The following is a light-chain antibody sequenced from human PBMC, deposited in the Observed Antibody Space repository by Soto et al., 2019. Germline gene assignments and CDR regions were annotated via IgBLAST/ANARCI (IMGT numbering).Light chain of an antibody. Sequence: EIVLTQSPGTLSLSPGERATLSCRASQSVSSSSLAWYQQKPGQAPRLLIYGASSRATGIPDRFSGGGSGTDFTLTISRLEPEDFAVYYCQQYGSSPPYTFGQGTKLEIK. CDR1: QSVSSSS. V-gene: IGKV3-20*01. CDR2: GAS. CDR3: QQYGSSPPYT. J-gene: IGKJ2*01.